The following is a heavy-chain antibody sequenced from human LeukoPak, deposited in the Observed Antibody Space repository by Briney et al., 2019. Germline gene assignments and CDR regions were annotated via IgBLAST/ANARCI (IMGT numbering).Heavy chain of an antibody. J-gene: IGHJ5*02. CDR3: TRASGTYDWFDP. CDR1: GFTFSGSA. CDR2: IDKKDKGYATAT. Sequence: PGGSLSHSCAASGFTFSGSAIHWVRQSSGKGLEWVGQIDKKDKGYATATAYAASVKGRFTISRDDSINAAYLQMKSLKTEDTALYYCTRASGTYDWFDPWARKTLVTVSS. V-gene: IGHV3-73*01. D-gene: IGHD1-26*01.